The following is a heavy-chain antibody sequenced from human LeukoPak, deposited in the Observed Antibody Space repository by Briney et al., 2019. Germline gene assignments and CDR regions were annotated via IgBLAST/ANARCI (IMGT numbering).Heavy chain of an antibody. V-gene: IGHV3-30*03. CDR3: APDPYYFDY. Sequence: GGSLRLSCAASGFTFSSYGMHWVRQAPGKGLEWVAVISYDGSNKYYADSVKGRFTISRDNSKNTLYLQMNSLRAEDTAVYYCAPDPYYFDYWGQGTLVTVSS. CDR2: ISYDGSNK. CDR1: GFTFSSYG. J-gene: IGHJ4*02.